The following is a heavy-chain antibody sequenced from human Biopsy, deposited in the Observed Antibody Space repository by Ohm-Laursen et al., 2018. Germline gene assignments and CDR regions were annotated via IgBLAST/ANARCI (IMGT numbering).Heavy chain of an antibody. J-gene: IGHJ5*02. CDR3: ARHDLSDFWSGYPNFFDR. CDR2: IYHTGTT. D-gene: IGHD3-3*01. Sequence: SQTLSLTCTVSADSLVFESNYWSWIRQPPGKGLEWIGYIYHTGTTYDNPSLKNRVIISVDTSKNQFSLSLKTVTAADTAVYYCARHDLSDFWSGYPNFFDRWGQGTLVTVSS. V-gene: IGHV4-30-4*01. CDR1: ADSLVFESNY.